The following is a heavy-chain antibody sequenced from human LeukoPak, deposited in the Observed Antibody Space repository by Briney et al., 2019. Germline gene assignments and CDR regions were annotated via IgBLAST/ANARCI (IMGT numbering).Heavy chain of an antibody. CDR2: ISSSSSYI. CDR3: ARGDQLITMVRGVISSYYYYMDV. Sequence: PGGSLRLSCAASGFTFSSYSMNWVRQAPGKGLEWVSSISSSSSYIYYADSVKGRFTISRDNAKNSLYLQMNSLRAEDTAVYYCARGDQLITMVRGVISSYYYYMDVWGKGTTVTISS. J-gene: IGHJ6*03. D-gene: IGHD3-10*01. CDR1: GFTFSSYS. V-gene: IGHV3-21*01.